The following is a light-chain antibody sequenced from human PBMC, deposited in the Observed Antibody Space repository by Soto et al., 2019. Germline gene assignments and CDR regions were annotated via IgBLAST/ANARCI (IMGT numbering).Light chain of an antibody. Sequence: AIRMTQSPSSLSASTGDRVTITCRASQGISSYLAWYQQKPGKAPKLLIYAASTLQSGFPSRFSGSGSGTDLTLTISCLPSEDFATLYCDQYYSYPQTVGHGTKVEIK. CDR3: DQYYSYPQT. V-gene: IGKV1-8*01. CDR1: QGISSY. CDR2: AAS. J-gene: IGKJ1*01.